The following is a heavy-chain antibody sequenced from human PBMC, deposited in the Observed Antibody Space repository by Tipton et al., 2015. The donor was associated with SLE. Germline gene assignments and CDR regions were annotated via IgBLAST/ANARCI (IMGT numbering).Heavy chain of an antibody. CDR3: ARGGWYMDV. D-gene: IGHD2-15*01. J-gene: IGHJ6*03. CDR2: IYYSGST. Sequence: LRLSCAASGFTFNNTWMPWIRQPPGNGLEDIGYIYYSGSTNYDPSLKRRVTISIDTSKNQFSLRLSSVTAADTAVYYCARGGWYMDVWGKGTTVTVSS. CDR1: GFTFNNTW. V-gene: IGHV4-59*01.